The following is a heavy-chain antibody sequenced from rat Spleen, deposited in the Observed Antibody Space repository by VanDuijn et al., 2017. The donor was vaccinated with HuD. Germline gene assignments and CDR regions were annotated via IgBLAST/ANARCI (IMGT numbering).Heavy chain of an antibody. CDR3: ARIYTTDYYWCFDF. Sequence: EVQLVESGGGLVQPGRSLQLSCGASGFTFNNYWMTWIRQAPGKGLEWIASITNTGGSTYYPDSVKGRFTISRDNARSTLYLQMDSLRSEATATYYCARIYTTDYYWCFDFWGPGTMVTVSS. D-gene: IGHD1-6*01. J-gene: IGHJ1*01. CDR2: ITNTGGST. CDR1: GFTFNNYW. V-gene: IGHV5-31*01.